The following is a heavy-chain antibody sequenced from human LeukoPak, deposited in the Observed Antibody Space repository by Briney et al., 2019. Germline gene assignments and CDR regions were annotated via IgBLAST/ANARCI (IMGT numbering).Heavy chain of an antibody. CDR1: GYTFTGCY. CDR3: ARALYYDSSGYHDAFDI. D-gene: IGHD3-22*01. J-gene: IGHJ3*02. V-gene: IGHV1-2*02. Sequence: GASVKVSCKASGYTFTGCYMHWVRQAPGQGLEWMGWINPNSGGTNYAQKFQGRVTMTRDTSISTAYMELSRLRSDDTAVYYCARALYYDSSGYHDAFDIWGQGTMVTVSS. CDR2: INPNSGGT.